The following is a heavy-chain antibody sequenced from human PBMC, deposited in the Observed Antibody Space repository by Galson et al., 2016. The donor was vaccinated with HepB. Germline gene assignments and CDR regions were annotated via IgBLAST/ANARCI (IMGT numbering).Heavy chain of an antibody. CDR1: GVSVTTRGYY. Sequence: SETLSLTCAVSGVSVTTRGYYWGWIRQSPVRGLEWIATIAHNGYIYNNPSLETRVSVERSTDQFSLRLMSATAADSAVYYCARHIAQQWQRKCFNSWGSGTVVTVSS. J-gene: IGHJ4*02. CDR2: IAHNGYI. CDR3: ARHIAQQWQRKCFNS. D-gene: IGHD6-19*01. V-gene: IGHV4-39*01.